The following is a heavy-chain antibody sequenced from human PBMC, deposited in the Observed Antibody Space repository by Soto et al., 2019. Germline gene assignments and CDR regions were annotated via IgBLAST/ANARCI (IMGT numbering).Heavy chain of an antibody. CDR2: IYYSGST. CDR3: ARAGVVPAAPPNYYYYGMDV. D-gene: IGHD2-2*01. J-gene: IGHJ6*02. V-gene: IGHV4-30-4*01. Sequence: LSLTCTVSGGSISSGDYYWSWIRQPPGKGLEWIGYIYYSGSTYYNPSLKSRVTISVDTSKNQFSLKLSSVTAADTAVYYCARAGVVPAAPPNYYYYGMDVWGQGTTVTVSS. CDR1: GGSISSGDYY.